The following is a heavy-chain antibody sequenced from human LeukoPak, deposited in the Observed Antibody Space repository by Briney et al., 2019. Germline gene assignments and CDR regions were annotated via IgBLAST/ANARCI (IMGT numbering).Heavy chain of an antibody. V-gene: IGHV1-18*01. J-gene: IGHJ4*02. Sequence: ASVSVSYPASGYTFTIYGISWVRQPPRQGREGMGLISAYNGNTNYAQKLQGRVTLTTDTSTSTAYMELRSLRSDDTAVYYCARDRKSSVSEYWGQGTLLTVSS. CDR3: ARDRKSSVSEY. CDR2: ISAYNGNT. CDR1: GYTFTIYG.